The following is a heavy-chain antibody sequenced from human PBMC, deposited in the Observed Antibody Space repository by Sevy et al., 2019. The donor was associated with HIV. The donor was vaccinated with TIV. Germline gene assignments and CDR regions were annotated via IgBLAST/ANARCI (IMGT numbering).Heavy chain of an antibody. Sequence: ASVKFSCKVSGYTLTELSMHWVRQAPGKGLEWMGGFDPEDGETIYAQKFQGRVTMTEDTSTDTAYMELSSLRSEDTAVYYCATGYYDSSGYYQDAFDIWGQGTMVTVSS. D-gene: IGHD3-22*01. V-gene: IGHV1-24*01. J-gene: IGHJ3*02. CDR3: ATGYYDSSGYYQDAFDI. CDR1: GYTLTELS. CDR2: FDPEDGET.